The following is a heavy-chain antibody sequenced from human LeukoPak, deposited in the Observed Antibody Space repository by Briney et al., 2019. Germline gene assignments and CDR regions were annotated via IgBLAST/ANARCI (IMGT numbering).Heavy chain of an antibody. V-gene: IGHV3-74*01. J-gene: IGHJ4*02. CDR3: AKSGLNRFDY. Sequence: PGGSLRLSCAASGFNFINTWMHWVRQAPGKGLVWVARIKNDGSGIIYADSVKGRFTISRDNSKNTLYLQMNSLRAEDTAVYYCAKSGLNRFDYWGQGTLVTVSS. D-gene: IGHD2-15*01. CDR2: IKNDGSGI. CDR1: GFNFINTW.